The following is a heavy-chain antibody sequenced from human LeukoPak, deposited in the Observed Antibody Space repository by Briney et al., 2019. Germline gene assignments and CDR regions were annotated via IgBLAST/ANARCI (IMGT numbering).Heavy chain of an antibody. Sequence: GGSLRLSCAASGFTFSSYAMSWVRQAPGKGLEWVSDISGSGGSTYYADSVKGRFTISRDNSKNTLYLQLNSLRAEDTAVYYCAKDPYYYDSSGYYEWGQGTLVTVSS. CDR2: ISGSGGST. CDR3: AKDPYYYDSSGYYE. V-gene: IGHV3-23*01. CDR1: GFTFSSYA. D-gene: IGHD3-22*01. J-gene: IGHJ4*02.